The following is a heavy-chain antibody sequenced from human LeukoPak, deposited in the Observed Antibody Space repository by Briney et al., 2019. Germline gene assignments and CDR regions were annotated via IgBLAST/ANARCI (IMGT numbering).Heavy chain of an antibody. V-gene: IGHV4-34*01. D-gene: IGHD6-19*01. J-gene: IGHJ4*02. CDR3: ARGAYSSGWFLPY. Sequence: PSETLSLTCAVYGGSFSGYYCSWIRQPPGKGLEWSVEINHSGSTNYNPSLKSRVTISVDTSKNQFSLKLSSVTAADTAVYYCARGAYSSGWFLPYWGQGTLVTVSS. CDR1: GGSFSGYY. CDR2: INHSGST.